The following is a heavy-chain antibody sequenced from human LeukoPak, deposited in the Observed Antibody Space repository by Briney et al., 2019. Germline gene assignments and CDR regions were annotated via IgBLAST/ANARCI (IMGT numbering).Heavy chain of an antibody. CDR1: XXXXXXXX. Sequence: GGSLRLSCAAXXXXXXXXXXTXVXXXXXXXXXWXANIXQGGSEKYYVDSVKGRFTISRDNAKNSLYLQTNSLRAXDTAAYYCARVRGDYYFDYWGQGTLVTVSS. D-gene: IGHD2-21*02. V-gene: IGHV3-7*04. J-gene: IGHJ4*02. CDR2: IXQGGSEK. CDR3: ARVRGDYYFDY.